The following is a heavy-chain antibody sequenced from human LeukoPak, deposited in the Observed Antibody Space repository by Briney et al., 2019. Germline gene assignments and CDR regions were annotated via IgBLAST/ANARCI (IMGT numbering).Heavy chain of an antibody. D-gene: IGHD4-17*01. V-gene: IGHV3-53*01. CDR2: IYSGGTT. J-gene: IGHJ3*02. CDR1: GFIVSSNY. CDR3: ARGPVTRFEI. Sequence: GGSLRLSCAASGFIVSSNYMSWVRRAPGKGLEWVSVIYSGGTTYYADSVKGRFTISRDNSNNTLYLQMNSLRAEDTVVYYCARGPVTRFEIWGQGTMVTVSS.